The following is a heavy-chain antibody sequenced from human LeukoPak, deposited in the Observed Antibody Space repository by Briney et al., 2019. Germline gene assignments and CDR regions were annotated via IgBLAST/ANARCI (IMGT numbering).Heavy chain of an antibody. D-gene: IGHD6-19*01. CDR3: ARHRLSGWPPTFDY. V-gene: IGHV4-59*08. J-gene: IGHJ4*02. CDR1: GGSISSYY. CDR2: IYYSGST. Sequence: SETLSLTCTVSGGSISSYYWSWIRQPPGKGLEWIGYIYYSGSTNYNPSLKSRVTISVDTSKNQFSLKLSSVTAADTAVYYCARHRLSGWPPTFDYWGQGTLATVSS.